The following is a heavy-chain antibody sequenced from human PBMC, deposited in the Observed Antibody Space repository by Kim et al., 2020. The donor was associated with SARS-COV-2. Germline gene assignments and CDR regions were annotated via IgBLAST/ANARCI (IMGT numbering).Heavy chain of an antibody. V-gene: IGHV5-51*01. CDR3: ARLVLEDDSSGWPTYGMDV. D-gene: IGHD6-19*01. J-gene: IGHJ6*02. Sequence: GESLKISCKGSGYSFTSYWIGWVRQMPGKGLEWMGIIYPGDSDTRYSPSFQGQVTISADKSISTAYLQWSSLKASDTAMYYCARLVLEDDSSGWPTYGMDVWGQGTTVTVSS. CDR1: GYSFTSYW. CDR2: IYPGDSDT.